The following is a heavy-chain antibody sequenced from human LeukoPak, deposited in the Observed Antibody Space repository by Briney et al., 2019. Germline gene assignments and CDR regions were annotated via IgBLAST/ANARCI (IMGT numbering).Heavy chain of an antibody. Sequence: ASVKLSCKAAGYSFITYGIAWVRQAPGQGLEWMGWISGYDSNTNYAQKLQGRVTMTTDTSTSTAYMELRSLRSDDTAAYYCARYGEYGSGSYYKGGYYYYGMDVWGQGTTVTVSS. CDR1: GYSFITYG. V-gene: IGHV1-18*01. J-gene: IGHJ6*02. CDR3: ARYGEYGSGSYYKGGYYYYGMDV. D-gene: IGHD3-10*01. CDR2: ISGYDSNT.